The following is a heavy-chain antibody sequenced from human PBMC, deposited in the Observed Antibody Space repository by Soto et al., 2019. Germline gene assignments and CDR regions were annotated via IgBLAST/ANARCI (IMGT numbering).Heavy chain of an antibody. CDR3: GRRIAAAGDYFYYGMDV. CDR2: SIPIFGTA. CDR1: GGTFSSYA. D-gene: IGHD6-13*01. J-gene: IGHJ6*02. V-gene: IGHV1-69*12. Sequence: QVQLVQSGAEVKKPGSSVKVSCKASGGTFSSYAISWVRQATGQGLEWMGGSIPIFGTANYAQKFQGRVTITADESTSTSYMELSSLRSEDTAVYYCGRRIAAAGDYFYYGMDVWGQGTTVTVSS.